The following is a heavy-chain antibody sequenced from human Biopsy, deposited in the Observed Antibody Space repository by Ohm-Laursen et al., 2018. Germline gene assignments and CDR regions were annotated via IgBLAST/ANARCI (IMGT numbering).Heavy chain of an antibody. J-gene: IGHJ4*02. Sequence: ASVKVSCKVSGYTLTELSIHWVRQTGGKGLEWMGGFDREERKTVYAEKFQGRVTMTEDTSTDTVYMEVTSLRSDDTAVYYCATGPYYDTRFYYNVRPFDFWGQGTLVTVSP. D-gene: IGHD3-10*01. CDR2: FDREERKT. V-gene: IGHV1-24*01. CDR3: ATGPYYDTRFYYNVRPFDF. CDR1: GYTLTELS.